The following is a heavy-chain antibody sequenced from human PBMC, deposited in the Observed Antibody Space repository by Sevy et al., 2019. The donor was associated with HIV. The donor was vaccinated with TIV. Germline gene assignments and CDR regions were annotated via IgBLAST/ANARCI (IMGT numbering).Heavy chain of an antibody. D-gene: IGHD2-2*01. CDR1: GGSFSGYY. Sequence: SETLSLTCAVHGGSFSGYYWNWIRQPPGKGLEWIGEISHSGSTNYNPSLKSRVTISVDMSMNQFSLKLSSVTAADTAVYYCARSPPIVVVPGAPSWFDPWGPGTLVTVSS. V-gene: IGHV4-34*01. J-gene: IGHJ5*02. CDR2: ISHSGST. CDR3: ARSPPIVVVPGAPSWFDP.